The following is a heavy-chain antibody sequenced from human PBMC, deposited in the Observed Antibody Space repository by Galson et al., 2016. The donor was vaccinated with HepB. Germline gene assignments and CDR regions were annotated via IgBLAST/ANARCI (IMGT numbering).Heavy chain of an antibody. J-gene: IGHJ4*02. V-gene: IGHV3-15*01. CDR3: ATYGSGRNFDF. CDR1: GFTFTDAW. CDR2: IKSKTDSETI. Sequence: SLRLSCAASGFTFTDAWMTWVRQAPGKGLEWLGRIKSKTDSETIDYAAPVKGRFIIARDDSKNTLYLRMNSLKTEDTAIYYCATYGSGRNFDFWGQGNLVTVSS. D-gene: IGHD3-10*01.